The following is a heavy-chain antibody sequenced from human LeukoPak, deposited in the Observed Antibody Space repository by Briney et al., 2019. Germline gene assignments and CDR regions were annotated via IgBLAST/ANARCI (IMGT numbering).Heavy chain of an antibody. V-gene: IGHV4-59*01. CDR3: ARVLWNWFDP. CDR2: IYYSGST. Sequence: PSETLSLTCTVSGGSISSYYWSWIRQPPGKGLEWIGYIYYSGSTNYNPSLKSRVTISVDTSKNQFSLKLSSVTAADTAVYFCARVLWNWFDPWGQGTLVTVSS. CDR1: GGSISSYY. J-gene: IGHJ5*02.